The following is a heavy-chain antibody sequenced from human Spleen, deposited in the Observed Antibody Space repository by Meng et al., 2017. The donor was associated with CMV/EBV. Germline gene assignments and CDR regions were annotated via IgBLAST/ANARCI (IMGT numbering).Heavy chain of an antibody. D-gene: IGHD5-24*01. V-gene: IGHV3-21*04. J-gene: IGHJ4*02. CDR2: ITGDSTYK. CDR1: GFTFGSHS. CDR3: ARPTNRRDDYNAYFDQ. Sequence: GESLKISCAASGFTFGSHSMNWVRQAPGKGLEWVSSITGDSTYKHYADSLKGRFTISRDNAKNSLYLQMNTLRAEDTAVYYCARPTNRRDDYNAYFDQWGQGTLVTVSS.